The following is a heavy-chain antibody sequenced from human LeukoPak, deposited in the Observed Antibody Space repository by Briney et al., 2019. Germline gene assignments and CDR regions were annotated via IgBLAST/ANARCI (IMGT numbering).Heavy chain of an antibody. V-gene: IGHV3-30*02. CDR1: GSTFSIYG. CDR2: IRYDGSNK. CDR3: AKARGTTMIVVVNY. D-gene: IGHD3-22*01. Sequence: GGSLRLSCAASGSTFSIYGMHWVRQAPGKGLEWVAFIRYDGSNKYYADSVKGRFTISRDNSKNTLYLQMNSLRAEDTAVYYCAKARGTTMIVVVNYWGQGTLVTVSS. J-gene: IGHJ4*02.